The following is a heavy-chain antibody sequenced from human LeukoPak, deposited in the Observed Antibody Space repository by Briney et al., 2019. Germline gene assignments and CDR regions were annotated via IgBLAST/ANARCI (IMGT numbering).Heavy chain of an antibody. V-gene: IGHV4-39*07. CDR1: GGSISSSSYY. CDR2: IYYSGST. CDR3: ARGGVYYYMDV. J-gene: IGHJ6*03. D-gene: IGHD6-25*01. Sequence: SETLSLTCTVSGGSISSSSYYWGWIRQPPGKGLEWIGSIYYSGSTYYNPSLKSRVTISVDTSKNQFSLKLSSVTAADTAVYYCARGGVYYYMDVWGKGTTVTVSS.